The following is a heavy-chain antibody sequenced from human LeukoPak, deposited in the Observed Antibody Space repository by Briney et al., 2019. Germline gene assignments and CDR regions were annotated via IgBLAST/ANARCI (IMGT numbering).Heavy chain of an antibody. J-gene: IGHJ5*02. V-gene: IGHV1-8*01. CDR1: GYTFTSYD. CDR3: ARPDYYDSSGDPGFDP. CDR2: MNPNSGNT. Sequence: ASVKVSCKASGYTFTSYDINWVRQATGQGLEWMGWMNPNSGNTGYAQKFRGRVTMTRNTSISTAYMELSSLRSEDTAVYYCARPDYYDSSGDPGFDPWGQGTLVTVSS. D-gene: IGHD3-22*01.